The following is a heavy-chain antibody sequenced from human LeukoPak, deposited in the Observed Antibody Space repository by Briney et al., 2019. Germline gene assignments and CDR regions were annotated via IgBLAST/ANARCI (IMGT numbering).Heavy chain of an antibody. CDR2: ISWNSGTI. CDR3: AKSYINYGGNAADAFDI. D-gene: IGHD4-23*01. Sequence: PGGSLRLSCLASGFTSDAMHWVRQSPGQGLEWVSGISWNSGTIGYADSVKGRFTVSRDNAENSMYLQMNGLRVEDTALYYCAKSYINYGGNAADAFDIWGQGTMVTVSS. CDR1: GFTSDA. J-gene: IGHJ3*02. V-gene: IGHV3-9*02.